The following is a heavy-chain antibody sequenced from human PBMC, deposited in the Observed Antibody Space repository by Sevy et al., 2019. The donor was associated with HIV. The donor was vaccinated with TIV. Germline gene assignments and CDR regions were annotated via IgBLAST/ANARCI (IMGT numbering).Heavy chain of an antibody. CDR1: GFTFTSYA. CDR3: ASAMTNFDY. V-gene: IGHV3-23*01. J-gene: IGHJ4*02. Sequence: GGSLRLSCAASGFTFTSYATSWVRQAPGKGLEWVSTISGSGGSTYYADSVRGRFTISRDNSKSTLYLQMNSLRAEDTAVYYCASAMTNFDYWGQGTLVTVSS. CDR2: ISGSGGST.